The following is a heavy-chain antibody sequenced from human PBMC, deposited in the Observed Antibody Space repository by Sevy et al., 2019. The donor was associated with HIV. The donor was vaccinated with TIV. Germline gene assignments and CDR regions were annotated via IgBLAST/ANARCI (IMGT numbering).Heavy chain of an antibody. CDR1: GFTFSSYA. CDR2: ISYDGSNK. V-gene: IGHV3-30*04. CDR3: AREGGCYRYTHTDY. D-gene: IGHD3-16*02. J-gene: IGHJ4*02. Sequence: GGCLRLSCAASGFTFSSYAMHWVRQAPGKGLEWVAVISYDGSNKYYADSVKGRFTISRDNSKNTLYLQMNSLRAEDTAVYYCAREGGCYRYTHTDYWGQGTLVTVSS.